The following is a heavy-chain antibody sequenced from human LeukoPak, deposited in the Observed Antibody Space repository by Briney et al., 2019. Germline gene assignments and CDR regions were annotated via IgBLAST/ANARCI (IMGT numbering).Heavy chain of an antibody. D-gene: IGHD6-6*01. V-gene: IGHV1-2*02. CDR2: INPNSGGT. CDR1: GFTFTGFY. Sequence: ASVKVSCKASGFTFTGFYMHWVRQAPGQGLEWMGWINPNSGGTNYAQKFQGRVTMTRDTSINTAYMELSRLRSDDTAVYYCARGGYSRSSEYYYGMDVWGQGTTVTVPS. CDR3: ARGGYSRSSEYYYGMDV. J-gene: IGHJ6*02.